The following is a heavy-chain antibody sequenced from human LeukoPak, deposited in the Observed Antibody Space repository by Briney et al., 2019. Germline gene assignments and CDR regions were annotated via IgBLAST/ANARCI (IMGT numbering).Heavy chain of an antibody. V-gene: IGHV3-30*04. Sequence: GGSLRLSCAASGFTFSQFAVHWVRQAPGKGLEWVADISHDGRNTYYADSVKGRFTVSRDNSKNTLYLQMNSLRTEDTAVYYCARDSNSDFWSGYYTNYFDYWGQGTLVTVSS. D-gene: IGHD3-3*01. J-gene: IGHJ4*02. CDR2: ISHDGRNT. CDR3: ARDSNSDFWSGYYTNYFDY. CDR1: GFTFSQFA.